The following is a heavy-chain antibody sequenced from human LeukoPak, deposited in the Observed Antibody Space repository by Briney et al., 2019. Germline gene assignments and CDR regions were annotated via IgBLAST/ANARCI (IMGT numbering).Heavy chain of an antibody. CDR1: GFTFSNYA. V-gene: IGHV3-23*01. J-gene: IGHJ4*02. D-gene: IGHD6-25*01. CDR2: ISGSGGCT. Sequence: GGSLGLSCAASGFTFSNYAMSWVRQAPGKGLEWVSGISGSGGCTYYADSVKGRFTISRDNSEDTLSLQMNSLRAEDTAVYYCAKGSRAAGYYFDYWGQGTLVTVSS. CDR3: AKGSRAAGYYFDY.